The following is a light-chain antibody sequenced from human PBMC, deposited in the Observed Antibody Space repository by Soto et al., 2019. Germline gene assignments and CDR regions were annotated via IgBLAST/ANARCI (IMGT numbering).Light chain of an antibody. CDR1: QGVSSW. CDR3: QHPNSFPLT. CDR2: AAS. J-gene: IGKJ4*01. Sequence: DILLTQSPASVSSSVGDRVTISCRASQGVSSWLVWYQQKPGQAPKLLIYAASRLQTGVPSRFSGSGSGTDFTLTISSLQPEDFATYYCQHPNSFPLTFGGGTKVEIK. V-gene: IGKV1-12*01.